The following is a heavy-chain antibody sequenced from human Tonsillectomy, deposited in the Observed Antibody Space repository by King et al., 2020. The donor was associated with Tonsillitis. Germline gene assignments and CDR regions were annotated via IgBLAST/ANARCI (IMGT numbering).Heavy chain of an antibody. D-gene: IGHD5-18*01. CDR1: GYTFSSYA. CDR3: AKELVGALADTSIAPDY. CDR2: ISGSGGHT. J-gene: IGHJ4*02. V-gene: IGHV3-23*04. Sequence: VQLVESGGGLVQPGGSLRLSCAASGYTFSSYAMSWVRQAPGKGLEWVSNISGSGGHTYYADTVKGRFTISRDNSKNTLYLKMNSLRAEDTAVYYCAKELVGALADTSIAPDYWGQGTLVTISS.